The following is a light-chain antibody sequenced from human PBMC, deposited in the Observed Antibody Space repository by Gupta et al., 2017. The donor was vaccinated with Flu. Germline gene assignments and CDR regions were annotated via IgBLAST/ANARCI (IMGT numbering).Light chain of an antibody. J-gene: IGLJ2*01. CDR3: QSYDSSLSGVL. CDR2: NDN. CDR1: SPNIGAGYD. Sequence: SFLTQPPSVSGAPAQRVTISRTGSSPNIGAGYDVHWYQQFPGTAPKLLIYNDNNRPSGVPDRFSGSKSSTSASLAITGLQADDEADYYCQSYDSSLSGVLFGGGTKLTVL. V-gene: IGLV1-40*01.